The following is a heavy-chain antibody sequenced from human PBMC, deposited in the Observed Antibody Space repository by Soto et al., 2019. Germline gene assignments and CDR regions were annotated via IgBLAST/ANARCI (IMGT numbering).Heavy chain of an antibody. V-gene: IGHV1-18*04. D-gene: IGHD6-19*01. CDR3: ARDPSIAGAGTSFGWFDP. Sequence: QVQLVQSGAEVKKPGASVKVSCKASGYTFTSYGISWLRQAPGQGLEWMGWISAYNGNTNYAQKLQGRVTMTTDTSTSTAYMELRSRRSDDTAVYYCARDPSIAGAGTSFGWFDPWGQGTLVTVSS. CDR2: ISAYNGNT. J-gene: IGHJ5*02. CDR1: GYTFTSYG.